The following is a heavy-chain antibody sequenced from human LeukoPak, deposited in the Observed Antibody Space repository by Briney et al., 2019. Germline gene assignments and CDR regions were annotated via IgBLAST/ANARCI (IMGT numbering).Heavy chain of an antibody. CDR1: GFTVSSNY. CDR2: IYGGGST. Sequence: GGSLRLSCEASGFTVSSNYMSWVRQAPGKGLEWVSVIYGGGSTYYADSVKGRFTISRDTSKNTLYLQMNSLRAEDTAVYYCARGGVHDSSGSAFDYWGQGTLVTVSS. D-gene: IGHD3-22*01. J-gene: IGHJ4*02. V-gene: IGHV3-53*01. CDR3: ARGGVHDSSGSAFDY.